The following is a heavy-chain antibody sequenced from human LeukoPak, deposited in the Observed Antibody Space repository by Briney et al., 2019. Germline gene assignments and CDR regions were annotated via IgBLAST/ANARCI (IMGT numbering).Heavy chain of an antibody. D-gene: IGHD2-2*01. CDR3: VREYCSSTSCEYYFDY. CDR2: INPNSGGT. CDR1: GYTFTDNY. Sequence: ASVTVSCKASGYTFTDNYMHWVRQAPGQGLEWMGRINPNSGGTNYAQKFRGRVTMTRDTSINTAYMELSRLRSDDTAAYYCVREYCSSTSCEYYFDYWGQGTLVTVSS. V-gene: IGHV1-2*06. J-gene: IGHJ4*02.